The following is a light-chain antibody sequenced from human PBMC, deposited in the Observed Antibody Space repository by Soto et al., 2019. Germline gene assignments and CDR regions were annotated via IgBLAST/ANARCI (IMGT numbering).Light chain of an antibody. CDR3: GAWDSTVHVVL. CDR2: DTN. V-gene: IGLV1-51*01. CDR1: SSNIENNY. J-gene: IGLJ2*01. Sequence: QSVLTQPPSVSAAPGQKVTISCSGSSSNIENNYVSWYQQLPGTAPKLLIYDTNQRPSGIPDRFSGSKSGTSATLGITGLRTGDEADYYCGAWDSTVHVVLFGGGTKVTVL.